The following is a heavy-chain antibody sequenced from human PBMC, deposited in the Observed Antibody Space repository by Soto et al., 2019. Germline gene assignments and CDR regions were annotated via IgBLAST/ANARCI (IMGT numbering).Heavy chain of an antibody. CDR2: IFSTGTT. D-gene: IGHD6-13*01. V-gene: IGHV4-39*01. J-gene: IGHJ5*02. CDR3: GLSSTSYSDWFDP. CDR1: GGSINSAFTY. Sequence: PSETLSLTCTVSGGSINSAFTYWGWIRQPPGKGLEWIGAIFSTGTTYYTPSLKSRVTISVDTSKNQFSLNLSSVTAADTAVYYCGLSSTSYSDWFDPWGQGTLVTVSS.